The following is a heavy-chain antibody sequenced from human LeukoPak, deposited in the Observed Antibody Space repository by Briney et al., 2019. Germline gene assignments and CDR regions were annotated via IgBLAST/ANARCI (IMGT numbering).Heavy chain of an antibody. V-gene: IGHV4-30-2*01. CDR3: ARGLGVRGVILTYFDS. CDR1: AASFSSGDFS. D-gene: IGHD3-10*01. J-gene: IGHJ4*02. CDR2: IYRSGAT. Sequence: PSETLSLTCAFSAASFSSGDFSWSWIRQPPGKGLEWIGHIYRSGATYYNPSLKSRVTMSVDRSKDQFSLKLSSVTAADTAVYYCARGLGVRGVILTYFDSWGQGTLVTVSS.